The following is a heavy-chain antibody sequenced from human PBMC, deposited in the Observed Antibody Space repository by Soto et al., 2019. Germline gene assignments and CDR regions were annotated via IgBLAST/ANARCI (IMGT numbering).Heavy chain of an antibody. D-gene: IGHD1-26*01. J-gene: IGHJ4*02. CDR3: ARDRAVGANPVGY. CDR2: INAGNGNT. CDR1: GYTFTSYD. Sequence: QVQLVQSGAEVKKPGASVKVSCKASGYTFTSYDMHWVRQAPGQRLEWMGWINAGNGNTKYSQKFQGRVTITRDTSASTAYMELSSLRSEDTAVYYCARDRAVGANPVGYWGQGTLVTVSS. V-gene: IGHV1-3*01.